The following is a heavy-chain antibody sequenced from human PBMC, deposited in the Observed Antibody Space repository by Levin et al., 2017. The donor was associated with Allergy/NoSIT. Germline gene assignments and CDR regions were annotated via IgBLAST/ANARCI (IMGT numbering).Heavy chain of an antibody. CDR3: ARAVGGSWNEGVGFDY. J-gene: IGHJ4*02. D-gene: IGHD2-15*01. CDR1: GFTFSSYG. V-gene: IGHV3-33*01. CDR2: IWYDGSNK. Sequence: GGSLRLSCAASGFTFSSYGMHWVRQAPGKGLEWVAVIWYDGSNKYYADSVKGRFTISRDNSKNTLYLQMNSLRAEDTAVYYCARAVGGSWNEGVGFDYWGQGTLVTVSS.